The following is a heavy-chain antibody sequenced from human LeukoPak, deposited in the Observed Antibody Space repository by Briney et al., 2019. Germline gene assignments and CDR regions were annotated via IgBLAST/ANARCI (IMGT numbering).Heavy chain of an antibody. J-gene: IGHJ4*02. Sequence: SETLSLTCTVSGYSISSGYYWSWIRQPPGKGLEWIGYIYYSGSTNYNPSLKSRVTISVDTSKNQFSPKLSSVTAADTAVYYCARGSVPLDYWGQGTLVTVSS. V-gene: IGHV4-61*01. CDR1: GYSISSGYY. D-gene: IGHD6-6*01. CDR2: IYYSGST. CDR3: ARGSVPLDY.